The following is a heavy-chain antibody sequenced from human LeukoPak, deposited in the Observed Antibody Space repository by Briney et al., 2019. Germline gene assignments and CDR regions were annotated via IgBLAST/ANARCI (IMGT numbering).Heavy chain of an antibody. CDR3: AKDARRTSGWYFFDC. V-gene: IGHV3-23*01. Sequence: PGGSLRLSCAASGFAFSSQAMGWGRQAPGKGLEWVSVISDSGSITYYADSVKGRFTISRDNSKNTLFLQMNSLRAEDTVVYYCAKDARRTSGWYFFDCWGQGSLVTVSS. CDR2: ISDSGSIT. D-gene: IGHD6-19*01. CDR1: GFAFSSQA. J-gene: IGHJ4*01.